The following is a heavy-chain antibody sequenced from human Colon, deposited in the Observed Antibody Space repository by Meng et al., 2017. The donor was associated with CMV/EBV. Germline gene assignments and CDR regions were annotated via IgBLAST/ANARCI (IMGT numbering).Heavy chain of an antibody. Sequence: SETLSLTCTVSGVSVTGGYYYWSWIRQPPGKGLEGIGYMSNSGTANYNPSLKSRVTLSLDTSKNQLSLSLISVTAADTAVYYCARVRGGLGPGAKTNWFDPWGQGTLVTVSS. J-gene: IGHJ5*02. D-gene: IGHD4/OR15-4a*01. CDR3: ARVRGGLGPGAKTNWFDP. V-gene: IGHV4-61*01. CDR2: MSNSGTA. CDR1: GVSVTGGYYY.